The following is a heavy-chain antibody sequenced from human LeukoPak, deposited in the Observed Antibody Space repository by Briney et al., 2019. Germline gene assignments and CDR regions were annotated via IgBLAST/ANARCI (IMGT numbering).Heavy chain of an antibody. CDR3: ARQPPSGNFWSSHFNYLDY. CDR2: IYPGDSDT. CDR1: GYSFTSYW. Sequence: GESLKISCKGSGYSFTSYWIGWVRQMPGKGLEWMGIIYPGDSDTRYSPSFQGQVTISADKSISTAYLQWSSLKASDTAMYYCARQPPSGNFWSSHFNYLDYWGQGTLVTVSS. V-gene: IGHV5-51*01. J-gene: IGHJ4*02. D-gene: IGHD3-3*01.